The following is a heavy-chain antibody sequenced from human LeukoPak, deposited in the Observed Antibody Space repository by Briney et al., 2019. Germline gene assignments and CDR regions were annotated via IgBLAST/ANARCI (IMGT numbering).Heavy chain of an antibody. D-gene: IGHD2-15*01. Sequence: GGSLRLSCAASGFTFSSYEMNWVRQAPGKGLEWVSYISSSGSTIYYADSVKGRFTISRDNAKNSLYLQMNSLRAEDTAVYYCARESCSGGSCYSGYWGQGTLVTVSS. CDR2: ISSSGSTI. J-gene: IGHJ4*02. V-gene: IGHV3-48*03. CDR3: ARESCSGGSCYSGY. CDR1: GFTFSSYE.